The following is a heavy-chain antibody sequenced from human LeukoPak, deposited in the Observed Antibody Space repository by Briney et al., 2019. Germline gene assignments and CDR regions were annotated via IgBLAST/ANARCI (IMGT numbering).Heavy chain of an antibody. D-gene: IGHD6-19*01. V-gene: IGHV3-23*01. J-gene: IGHJ4*02. Sequence: GGSLRLSCAASGFTFSSYAMSWVRQAPGKGLEWVSAISGSGGSTYYADSVKGRFTISRDNAKNSLYLQMNSLRAEDTAVYYCARLSVAEDFDYWGQGTLVTVSS. CDR3: ARLSVAEDFDY. CDR2: ISGSGGST. CDR1: GFTFSSYA.